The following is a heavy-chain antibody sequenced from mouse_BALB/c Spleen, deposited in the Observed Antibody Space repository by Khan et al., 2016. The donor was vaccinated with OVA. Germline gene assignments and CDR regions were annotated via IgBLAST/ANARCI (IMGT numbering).Heavy chain of an antibody. CDR2: VNPNNGDT. V-gene: IGHV1-26*01. CDR1: GYSFTVYY. D-gene: IGHD2-14*01. J-gene: IGHJ3*01. Sequence: VQLQQSGPDLVKPGASVKISCKASGYSFTVYYLTWVKQSHGESLEWIGRVNPNNGDTTYNQKFKGKAILTVDKSSNIAYMDLRSLKSEDSAVYYCARGYDFVAYWGQGTLVTVSA. CDR3: ARGYDFVAY.